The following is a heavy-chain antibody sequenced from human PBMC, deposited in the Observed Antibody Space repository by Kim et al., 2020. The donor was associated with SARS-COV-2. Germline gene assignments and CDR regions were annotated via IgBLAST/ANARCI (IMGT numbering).Heavy chain of an antibody. CDR1: GGSFSGYY. J-gene: IGHJ6*01. CDR3: ARGRGIAAAGTLLHYYYYG. D-gene: IGHD6-13*01. V-gene: IGHV4-34*01. CDR2: INHSGST. Sequence: SETLSLTCAVYGGSFSGYYWSWIRQPPGKGLECIGEINHSGSTNYNPSLKSRVTISVDTSKNQFSLKLSSVTAADTAVYYCARGRGIAAAGTLLHYYYYG.